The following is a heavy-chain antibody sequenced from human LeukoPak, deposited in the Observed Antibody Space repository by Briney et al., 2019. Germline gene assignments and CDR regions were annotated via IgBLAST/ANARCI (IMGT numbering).Heavy chain of an antibody. CDR2: IVVGSGNT. J-gene: IGHJ3*02. Sequence: ASVKVSCKASGFTFTSSAVQWVRQARGQRLEWIGWIVVGSGNTNYAQKFQERVTITRDMSTSTAYMELSSLRSEDTAVYYCAAPGGVPAASDAFDIWGQGTMVTVSS. D-gene: IGHD2-2*01. V-gene: IGHV1-58*01. CDR3: AAPGGVPAASDAFDI. CDR1: GFTFTSSA.